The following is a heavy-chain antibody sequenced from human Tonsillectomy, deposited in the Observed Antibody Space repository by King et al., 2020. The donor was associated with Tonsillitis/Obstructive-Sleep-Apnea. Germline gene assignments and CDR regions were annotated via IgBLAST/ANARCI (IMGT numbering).Heavy chain of an antibody. D-gene: IGHD1-26*01. CDR2: INHSGST. CDR1: GGSFSGYY. CDR3: AGGESSGSYLNWFDP. J-gene: IGHJ5*02. Sequence: VQLQQWGAGLLKPSETLALPCAVYGGSFSGYYWSWIRQPQGKGLEWIGEINHSGSTNYNPSHKSRVTISVDTTKNQFSLKLSSVTAAESAVYYCAGGESSGSYLNWFDPWGQGTLLTVSS. V-gene: IGHV4-34*01.